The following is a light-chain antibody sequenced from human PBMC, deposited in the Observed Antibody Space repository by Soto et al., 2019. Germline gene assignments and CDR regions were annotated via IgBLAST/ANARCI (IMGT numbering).Light chain of an antibody. Sequence: DIQLTQSPSFLSASVGDRVTITCRASQAISSSLAWYQHNPGKAPKLLIYAASTLQNEVPSSFSGSGSGTEFTLPISSLQPEDFANYYCQHLNDYRYTFGQGTKVEIK. CDR2: AAS. J-gene: IGKJ2*01. CDR3: QHLNDYRYT. V-gene: IGKV1-9*01. CDR1: QAISSS.